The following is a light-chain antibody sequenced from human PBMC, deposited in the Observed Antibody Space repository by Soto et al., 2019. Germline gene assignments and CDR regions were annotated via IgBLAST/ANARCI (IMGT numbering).Light chain of an antibody. CDR1: QSLSTN. Sequence: EIVMTQSPATLSVSPGERATLSCRASQSLSTNLAWYQQKPGQSPRLLIYGASTRATGVPARFSGSGSGTEFPLPISSLQSEDFAVYYCQQYTNWPPWTFGQGTKVVIK. V-gene: IGKV3-15*01. CDR2: GAS. CDR3: QQYTNWPPWT. J-gene: IGKJ1*01.